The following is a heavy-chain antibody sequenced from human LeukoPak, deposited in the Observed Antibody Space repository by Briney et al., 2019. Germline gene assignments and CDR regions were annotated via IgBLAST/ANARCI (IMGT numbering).Heavy chain of an antibody. CDR2: ISSSSSYI. J-gene: IGHJ4*02. CDR3: ARDHYYDSSGYHGFDY. Sequence: GGSLTLSCAASGFTFSSYSMNWVRQAPGKGLDWVSSISSSSSYIYYADSVKGRFTISKDNAKNSLYLQMNSLRAEDTAVYYCARDHYYDSSGYHGFDYWGQGTLVTVSS. CDR1: GFTFSSYS. D-gene: IGHD3-22*01. V-gene: IGHV3-21*01.